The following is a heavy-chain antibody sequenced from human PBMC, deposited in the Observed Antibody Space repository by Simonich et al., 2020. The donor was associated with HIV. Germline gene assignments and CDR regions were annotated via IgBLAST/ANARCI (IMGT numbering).Heavy chain of an antibody. CDR2: INHSGST. CDR1: GGSFSGYY. J-gene: IGHJ4*02. Sequence: QVQLQQWGAGLLKPSETLSLTCAVYGGSFSGYYWSWIRQPPGKRLEWNGAINHSGSTNDNQSLKGRVTLSVDTSKNQFSLKLSSVTAADTAVYYCARRHPTTVTTPYFDYWGQGTLVTVSS. V-gene: IGHV4-34*01. D-gene: IGHD4-17*01. CDR3: ARRHPTTVTTPYFDY.